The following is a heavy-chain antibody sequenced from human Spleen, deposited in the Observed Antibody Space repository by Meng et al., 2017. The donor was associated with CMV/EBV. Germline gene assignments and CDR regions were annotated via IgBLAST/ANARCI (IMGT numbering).Heavy chain of an antibody. CDR2: MNPNSGGT. V-gene: IGHV1-2*02. CDR1: GGTFSSYA. D-gene: IGHD5-18*01. J-gene: IGHJ4*02. CDR3: ARTHNYGNLGY. Sequence: ASVKVSCKASGGTFSSYAISWVRQAPGQGLEWMGWMNPNSGGTNYAQKFQGRVTITRDTSISTAYMDLSRLRSDDTAVYYCARTHNYGNLGYWGQGTLVTVSS.